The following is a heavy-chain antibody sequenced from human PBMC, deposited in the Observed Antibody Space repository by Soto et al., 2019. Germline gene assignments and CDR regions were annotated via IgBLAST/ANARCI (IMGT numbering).Heavy chain of an antibody. D-gene: IGHD3-3*01. CDR1: GFTFSSYE. CDR2: ISSSGSTI. Sequence: GGSLRLSCAASGFTFSSYEMNWVRQAPGKGLEWVSYISSSGSTIYYADSVKGRFTISRDNAKNSLHLQMNSLRAEDTAVYHCARGYYDFWSGYSHYYYYGMDVWGQGTTVTVSS. J-gene: IGHJ6*02. V-gene: IGHV3-48*03. CDR3: ARGYYDFWSGYSHYYYYGMDV.